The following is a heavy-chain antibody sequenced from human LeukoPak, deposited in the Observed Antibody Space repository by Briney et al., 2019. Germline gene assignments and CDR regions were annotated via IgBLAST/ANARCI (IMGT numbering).Heavy chain of an antibody. V-gene: IGHV3-30*02. Sequence: GGSLRLSCAASGFTFSSYGMHWVRQAPGKGLEWVAFIGFDGTNKNCVDSVKGRFAISRDNSKKTLYLQMNSLRVDDTAVYYCAEDFRFLSRPGIDYWGQGSLVSVSS. D-gene: IGHD3-3*01. CDR2: IGFDGTNK. CDR1: GFTFSSYG. CDR3: AEDFRFLSRPGIDY. J-gene: IGHJ4*02.